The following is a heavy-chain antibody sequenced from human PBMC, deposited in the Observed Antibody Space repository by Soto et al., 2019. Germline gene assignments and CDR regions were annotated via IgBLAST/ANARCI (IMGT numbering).Heavy chain of an antibody. J-gene: IGHJ3*01. Sequence: SETLSLTCAVYGGSLSGYFWNWIRQSPGKGLEWIGKTKLGGSTSYNPSLKSRVTISADTSKSQFFLKVNSVTAADTAVYYCARADDYRDPRDAFELWGQGTMVSVSS. CDR3: ARADDYRDPRDAFEL. CDR1: GGSLSGYF. D-gene: IGHD4-17*01. V-gene: IGHV4-34*01. CDR2: TKLGGST.